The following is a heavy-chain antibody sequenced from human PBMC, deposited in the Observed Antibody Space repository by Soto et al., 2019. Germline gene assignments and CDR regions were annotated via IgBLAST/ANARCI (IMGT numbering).Heavy chain of an antibody. CDR2: ISAYSGHT. V-gene: IGHV1-18*01. J-gene: IGHJ1*01. D-gene: IGHD5-12*01. CDR3: ARCSSGYSDEGLSLKY. CDR1: GYTFTGYA. Sequence: QVQLVQSGAEVKRPGASVKVSCKASGYTFTGYAFSWVRQAPGQGLEWMGRISAYSGHTVYSQKFQDRVTMTTDPSTTTTYLEVRSLGSVDTAVYYCARCSSGYSDEGLSLKYWGKGTLVTVS.